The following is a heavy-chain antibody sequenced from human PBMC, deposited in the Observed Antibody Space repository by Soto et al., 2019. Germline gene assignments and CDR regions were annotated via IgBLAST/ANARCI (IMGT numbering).Heavy chain of an antibody. CDR1: GYSFTNYY. CDR2: IDPRGGST. J-gene: IGHJ6*03. Sequence: QVQLVQSGAEVMKPGASVNVSCKASGYSFTNYYIHWVRQAPGQGLERQAPGQGLEWMGIIDPRGGSTPYARKFQGRVTMTRDTSTSTVYMELSSLRSDDTAVYYCARGSEVAAPSNCYYMDVWGKGTTVTVSS. CDR3: ARGSEVAAPSNCYYMDV. V-gene: IGHV1-46*01. D-gene: IGHD6-25*01.